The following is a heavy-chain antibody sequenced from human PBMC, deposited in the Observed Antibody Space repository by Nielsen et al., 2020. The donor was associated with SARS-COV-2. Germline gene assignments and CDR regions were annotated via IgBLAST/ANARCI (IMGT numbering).Heavy chain of an antibody. D-gene: IGHD3-10*01. CDR2: IWYDGSNK. CDR3: ATGGVITEFDY. CDR1: GFTFSSYG. V-gene: IGHV3-33*03. J-gene: IGHJ4*02. Sequence: GGSLRLSCAASGFTFSSYGMHWVRQAPGKGLEWVAVIWYDGSNKYYADSVKGRFTISRDNARNSLYLQMSSLRAEDTAVYYCATGGVITEFDYWGQGTLVTVSS.